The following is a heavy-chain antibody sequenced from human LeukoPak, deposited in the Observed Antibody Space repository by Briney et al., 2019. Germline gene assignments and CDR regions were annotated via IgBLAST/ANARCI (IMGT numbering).Heavy chain of an antibody. Sequence: SETLSLTCAVSGVSISPYYWAWIRQPPGKGLEWIGYIHTSGSNNQYPSLKSRVTISVDKSKNHFSLRLTSVTAADTAVYYCAKLSAAVHLGAFDLWGQGTMVTVSS. CDR1: GVSISPYY. J-gene: IGHJ3*01. V-gene: IGHV4-4*09. CDR2: IHTSGSN. CDR3: AKLSAAVHLGAFDL. D-gene: IGHD3-3*01.